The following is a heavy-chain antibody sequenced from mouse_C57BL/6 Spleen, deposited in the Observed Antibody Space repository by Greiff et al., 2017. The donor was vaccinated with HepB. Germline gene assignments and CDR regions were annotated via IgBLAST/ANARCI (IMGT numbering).Heavy chain of an antibody. Sequence: EVKVEESGGGLVQPGGSMKLSCAASGFTFSDAWMDWVRPSPEKGLEWVAEIRNKANNHATYYAESVKGRFTISRDDSKSSVYLQMNSLRAEDTGIYYCTRPGRLRGYFDYWGQGTTLTVSS. CDR2: IRNKANNHAT. V-gene: IGHV6-6*01. CDR3: TRPGRLRGYFDY. J-gene: IGHJ2*01. D-gene: IGHD2-2*01. CDR1: GFTFSDAW.